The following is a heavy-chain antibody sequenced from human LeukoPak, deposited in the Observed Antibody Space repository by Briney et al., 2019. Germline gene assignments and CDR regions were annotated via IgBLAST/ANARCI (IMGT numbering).Heavy chain of an antibody. CDR1: GFTFSSYW. CDR2: INSDGSST. D-gene: IGHD3-22*01. Sequence: GGSLRLSCAASGFTFSSYWMHWVRQAPGKGLVWVSRINSDGSSTSYADSVKGRFTISRGNAKNTLYLQMNSLRAEDTAVYYCARDRYDSSGYPEYFQHWGQGTLVTVSS. V-gene: IGHV3-74*01. CDR3: ARDRYDSSGYPEYFQH. J-gene: IGHJ1*01.